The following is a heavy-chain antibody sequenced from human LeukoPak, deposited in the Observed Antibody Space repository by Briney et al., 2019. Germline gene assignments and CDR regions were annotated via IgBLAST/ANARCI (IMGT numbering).Heavy chain of an antibody. V-gene: IGHV3-7*01. CDR2: IRPDGSEK. CDR3: ARELLWFGGGGMDV. D-gene: IGHD3-10*01. Sequence: SGGSLRLSCATSGFTLSIYWMSWVRQAPGKGPEWVANIRPDGSEKNYVDSVKGRFTISRDNAKNSLYLQMNSLRDEDTAVYYWARELLWFGGGGMDVWGQGTTVAVSS. J-gene: IGHJ6*02. CDR1: GFTLSIYW.